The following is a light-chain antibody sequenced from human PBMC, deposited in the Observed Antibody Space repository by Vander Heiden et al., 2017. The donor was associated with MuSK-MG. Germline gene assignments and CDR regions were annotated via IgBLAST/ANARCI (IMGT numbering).Light chain of an antibody. V-gene: IGKV3-20*01. CDR2: GAS. CDR1: QSVSSTY. CDR3: QQYGNSPYT. J-gene: IGKJ2*01. Sequence: EIVLTQSPGTLSFSPGERATLSCRASQSVSSTYLAWYQQKPGQAPRLLIYGASTRATGIPDRFSGSGSGTDFTLTITRLEPEDFAVSYCQQYGNSPYTLGQGTKLEIK.